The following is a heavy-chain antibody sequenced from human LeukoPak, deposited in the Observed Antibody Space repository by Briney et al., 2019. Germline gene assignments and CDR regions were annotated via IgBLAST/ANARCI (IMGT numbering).Heavy chain of an antibody. Sequence: GGSLRLSCAASGFTSTNYAMNWVRQAPGKGLEWVSVLIGSSGSTDYADSVKGRFTISRDISKNTLFLQMNSLRAEDTAIYYCAKGAYDYIEIAYFDSWGQGTLVTVSS. V-gene: IGHV3-23*01. CDR2: LIGSSGST. J-gene: IGHJ4*02. D-gene: IGHD5-12*01. CDR3: AKGAYDYIEIAYFDS. CDR1: GFTSTNYA.